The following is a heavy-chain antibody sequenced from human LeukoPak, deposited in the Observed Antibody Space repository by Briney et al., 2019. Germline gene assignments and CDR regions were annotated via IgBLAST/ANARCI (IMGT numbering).Heavy chain of an antibody. CDR3: ARTPTDYDILTGYYARYYFDY. D-gene: IGHD3-9*01. V-gene: IGHV3-74*03. J-gene: IGHJ4*02. CDR1: GFTFSSYW. CDR2: INSDGSST. Sequence: PGGSLRLSCAASGFTFSSYWMHWVRQAPGKGLGWVSRINSDGSSTMYADSVKGGLTISRDKAKNTLYMQMNSLRAEDTAVYYSARTPTDYDILTGYYARYYFDYWGQGTLVTVSS.